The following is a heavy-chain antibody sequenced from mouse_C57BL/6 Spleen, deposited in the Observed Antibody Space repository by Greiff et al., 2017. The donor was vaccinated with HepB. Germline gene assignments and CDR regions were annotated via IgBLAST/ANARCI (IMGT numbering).Heavy chain of an antibody. V-gene: IGHV5-17*01. CDR3: ARADGSSLFAY. Sequence: EVKLMESGGGLVKPGGSLKLSCAASGFTFSDYGMHWVRQAPEKGLEWVAYISSGSSTIYYADTVKGRFTISRDNAKNTLFLQMTSLRSEDTAMYYCARADGSSLFAYWGQGTLVTVSA. D-gene: IGHD1-1*01. CDR2: ISSGSSTI. J-gene: IGHJ3*01. CDR1: GFTFSDYG.